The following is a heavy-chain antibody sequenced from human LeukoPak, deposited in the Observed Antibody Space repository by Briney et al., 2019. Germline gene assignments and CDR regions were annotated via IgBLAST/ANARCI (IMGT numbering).Heavy chain of an antibody. CDR2: IYYSGST. CDR1: GGSISSGGYY. J-gene: IGHJ4*02. CDR3: ARARPNNDILTGLFDY. V-gene: IGHV4-31*03. Sequence: PSETLSLTCTVSGGSISSGGYYWSWIRQHPGKGLEWIGYIYYSGSTYYNPSLKSRVTISVDTSKNQFSLKLSSVTAADTAVYYCARARPNNDILTGLFDYWGQGTLVTVSS. D-gene: IGHD3-9*01.